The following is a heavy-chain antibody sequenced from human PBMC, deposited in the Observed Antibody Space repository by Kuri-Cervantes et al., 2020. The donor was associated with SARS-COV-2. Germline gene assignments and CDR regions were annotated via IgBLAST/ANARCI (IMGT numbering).Heavy chain of an antibody. CDR1: GFTFDDYA. D-gene: IGHD3-22*01. V-gene: IGHV3-21*04. CDR2: ISSSSSYI. Sequence: GESLKISCAASGFTFDDYAMHWVRQAPGKGLEWVSSISSSSSYIYYADSVKGRFTISRDNAKNSLYLQMNSLRAEDTAVYYCAKDYYDSSGYHFDYWGQGTLVTVSS. CDR3: AKDYYDSSGYHFDY. J-gene: IGHJ4*02.